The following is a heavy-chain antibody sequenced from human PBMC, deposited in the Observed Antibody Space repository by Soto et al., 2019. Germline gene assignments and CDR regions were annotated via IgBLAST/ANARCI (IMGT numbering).Heavy chain of an antibody. CDR3: ARGIQLWLTGNWFDT. CDR1: GGSISSGGYY. J-gene: IGHJ5*02. CDR2: IYYSGST. Sequence: SETLSLTCTVSGGSISSGGYYWSWIRQHPGKGLEWIGYIYYSGSTYYNPSLKSRVTISVDTSKNQFSLKLSSVTAADTAVYHCARGIQLWLTGNWFDTWGQGTMVTLSP. V-gene: IGHV4-31*03. D-gene: IGHD5-18*01.